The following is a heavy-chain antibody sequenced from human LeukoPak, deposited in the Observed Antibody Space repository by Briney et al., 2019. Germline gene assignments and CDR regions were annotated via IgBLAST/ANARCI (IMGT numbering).Heavy chain of an antibody. CDR1: GYTFTSYG. J-gene: IGHJ4*02. CDR3: ARDTNPIAAAGYDY. Sequence: ASVKVSCKASGYTFTSYGISWVRQAPGQGLEWMGWISAYNGNTNYAQKLQGRVTMTTDTSTSTAYMELRSLRSDDTAVYYCARDTNPIAAAGYDYWGQGTLVTVSS. D-gene: IGHD6-13*01. CDR2: ISAYNGNT. V-gene: IGHV1-18*04.